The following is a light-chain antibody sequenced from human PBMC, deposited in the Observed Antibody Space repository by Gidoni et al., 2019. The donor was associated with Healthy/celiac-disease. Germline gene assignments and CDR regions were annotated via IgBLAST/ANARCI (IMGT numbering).Light chain of an antibody. V-gene: IGKV1-33*01. CDR1: QDISNY. Sequence: IQMTQSPSSLSASVGDRVTITCQASQDISNYLNWYQQKPGKAPKLLIYDASNLETGVPSRFSGSGSGTDFTITISSLQPEDIAKYYCQQYDNHPYTFGQGTKLEIK. J-gene: IGKJ2*01. CDR3: QQYDNHPYT. CDR2: DAS.